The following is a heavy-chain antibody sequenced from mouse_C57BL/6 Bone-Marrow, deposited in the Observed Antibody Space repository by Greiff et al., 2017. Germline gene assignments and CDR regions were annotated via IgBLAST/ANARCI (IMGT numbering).Heavy chain of an antibody. CDR3: ARFIPYDYPYFDY. Sequence: QVQLQQSGAELVKPGASVKISCKASGYAFSSYWMNWVKQRPGKGLEWIGQIYPGDGDTNYNGKFKGKATLTADKSSSTAYMQLSSLTSEDSAVYFCARFIPYDYPYFDYWGQGTTLTVSS. D-gene: IGHD2-4*01. CDR2: IYPGDGDT. CDR1: GYAFSSYW. V-gene: IGHV1-80*01. J-gene: IGHJ2*01.